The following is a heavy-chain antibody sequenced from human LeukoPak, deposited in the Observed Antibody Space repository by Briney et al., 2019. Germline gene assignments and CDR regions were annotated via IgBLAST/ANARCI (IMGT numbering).Heavy chain of an antibody. Sequence: GGSLRLSCAASGFTFSSYAMHWVRQAPGKGLEWVAFIPNDGTNTHYSDALRGRFAISRDNSKSTLYLQMNSLTTDDTAVYFCAKDLISGDFWVPGAFDIWGQGTLVTVSS. V-gene: IGHV3-30*09. J-gene: IGHJ3*02. CDR2: IPNDGTNT. CDR1: GFTFSSYA. D-gene: IGHD3-3*01. CDR3: AKDLISGDFWVPGAFDI.